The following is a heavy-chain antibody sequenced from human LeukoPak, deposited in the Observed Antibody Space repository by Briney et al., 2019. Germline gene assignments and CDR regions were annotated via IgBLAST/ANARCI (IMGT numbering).Heavy chain of an antibody. CDR2: INSDGSST. CDR1: GFTFSSYS. D-gene: IGHD4-11*01. Sequence: GGSLRLSCAASGFTFSSYSMNWVRQAPGKGLVWVSRINSDGSSTSYADSVKGRFTISRDDAKNTLYLQMNSLRAEDTAVYYCAMTTDAFDIWGQGTMVTVSS. J-gene: IGHJ3*02. CDR3: AMTTDAFDI. V-gene: IGHV3-74*01.